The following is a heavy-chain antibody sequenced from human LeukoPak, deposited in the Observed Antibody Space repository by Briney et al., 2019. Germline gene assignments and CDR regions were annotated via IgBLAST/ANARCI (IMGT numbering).Heavy chain of an antibody. Sequence: VASVKVSCKASGYTFTGYYMHWVRQAPGQGLEWMGWINPNSGGTNYAQKFQGRVTMTRDTSISTAYMELSRLRSDDTAVYYCARLSGYYYGMDVWGQGTTVTVSS. CDR2: INPNSGGT. CDR3: ARLSGYYYGMDV. D-gene: IGHD2/OR15-2a*01. CDR1: GYTFTGYY. V-gene: IGHV1-2*02. J-gene: IGHJ6*02.